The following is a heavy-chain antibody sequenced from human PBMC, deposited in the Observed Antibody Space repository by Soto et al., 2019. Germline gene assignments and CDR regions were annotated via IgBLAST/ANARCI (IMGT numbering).Heavy chain of an antibody. CDR2: IYYSCST. D-gene: IGHD1-20*01. V-gene: IGHV4-31*03. CDR3: ARVGGINWFDP. J-gene: IGHJ5*02. Sequence: QVQLQESGPGLVKPSQNLSLTCHVSGGSISSGGYSWSWIRQAPGKGMEWIGYIYYSCSTYNNTSLKSRVTISVDTSKNQFSLQLSSVTAADTAVYYCARVGGINWFDPWGQGTLVTVSS. CDR1: GGSISSGGYS.